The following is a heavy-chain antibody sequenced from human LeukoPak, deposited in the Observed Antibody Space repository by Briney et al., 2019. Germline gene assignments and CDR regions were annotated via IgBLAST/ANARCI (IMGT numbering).Heavy chain of an antibody. J-gene: IGHJ4*02. Sequence: PGGSLRLSCAASGFTFSSYWMSWVRQAPGKGLEWVANIKQDGSEKYYVDSVKGRFTISRDNAKNSLYLQMNSLRAEDTAVYYRAKVGGGYIVDYWGQGTLVTVSS. CDR2: IKQDGSEK. CDR1: GFTFSSYW. V-gene: IGHV3-7*01. CDR3: AKVGGGYIVDY. D-gene: IGHD3-16*01.